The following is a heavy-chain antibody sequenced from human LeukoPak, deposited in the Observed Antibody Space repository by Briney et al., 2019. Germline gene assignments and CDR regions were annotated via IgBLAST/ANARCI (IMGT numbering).Heavy chain of an antibody. D-gene: IGHD1-26*01. V-gene: IGHV1-24*01. CDR3: ATARYVGDPLHPHYFDY. J-gene: IGHJ4*02. CDR2: FDPEDGET. CDR1: GYTLTELS. Sequence: ASVKVSCKVSGYTLTELSMHWVRQAPGKGLEWMGGFDPEDGETIYAQKFQGRVTMTEDTSTDTAYMELSSLRSEDTAVYYCATARYVGDPLHPHYFDYWGQGTQVTVSS.